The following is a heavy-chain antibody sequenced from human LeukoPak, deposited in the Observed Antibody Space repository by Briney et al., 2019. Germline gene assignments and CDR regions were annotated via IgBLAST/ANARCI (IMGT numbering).Heavy chain of an antibody. D-gene: IGHD6-6*01. CDR3: ARDPEEGSSSGFDS. V-gene: IGHV1-2*02. Sequence: GASVKVSCKASGYTFTGYYIHWVRQAPGQGLEWMGWINPNRGGANYAQKFQGRVTMTRDTSISTAYTELSRLRYDDTAVYYCARDPEEGSSSGFDSWGQGTLVTVSS. CDR2: INPNRGGA. CDR1: GYTFTGYY. J-gene: IGHJ4*02.